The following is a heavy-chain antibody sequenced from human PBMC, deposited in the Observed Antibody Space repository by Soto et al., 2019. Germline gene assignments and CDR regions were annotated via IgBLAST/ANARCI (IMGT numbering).Heavy chain of an antibody. V-gene: IGHV2-5*01. CDR1: GFSLTTGGVG. CDR2: IYWNEDR. Sequence: SGPTLVNPTQTLTLTCTFSGFSLTTGGVGVGWILQPPGKSLEWLAVIYWNEDRRRSPSLEHRLTITKDTSKNQVVLTMTNVDPGDTATYYCTLRHDSSTGPIYWGQGIQVTVSS. J-gene: IGHJ4*02. CDR3: TLRHDSSTGPIY. D-gene: IGHD3-16*01.